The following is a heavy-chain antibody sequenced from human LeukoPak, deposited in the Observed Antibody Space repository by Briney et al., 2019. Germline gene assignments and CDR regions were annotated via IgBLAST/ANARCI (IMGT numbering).Heavy chain of an antibody. CDR1: GYTFTSYD. D-gene: IGHD4-23*01. CDR2: MNPNSGNT. CDR3: ASYAYGGNSGFAFDI. Sequence: ASVKVSCKASGYTFTSYDINWVRQATGQELEWMGWMNPNSGNTGYAQKFQGRVTMTRDTSTSTVYMELSSLRSEDTAVYYCASYAYGGNSGFAFDIWGQGTMVTVSS. J-gene: IGHJ3*02. V-gene: IGHV1-8*02.